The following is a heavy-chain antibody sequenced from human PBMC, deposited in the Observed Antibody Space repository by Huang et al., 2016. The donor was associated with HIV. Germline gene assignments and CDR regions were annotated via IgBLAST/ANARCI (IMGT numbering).Heavy chain of an antibody. Sequence: QVQLVESGGGVVQPGRSLRLSCAASGFPFNNHAMHWFRQAPGKGRDWVAVISNEGSNNYDADSVKGRFTISRDSSKSTLFLHMTSLRTEDTAVYYCARAKDTWDAYDIWGQGTMVIVSS. CDR3: ARAKDTWDAYDI. V-gene: IGHV3-30-3*01. D-gene: IGHD5-18*01. J-gene: IGHJ3*02. CDR1: GFPFNNHA. CDR2: ISNEGSNN.